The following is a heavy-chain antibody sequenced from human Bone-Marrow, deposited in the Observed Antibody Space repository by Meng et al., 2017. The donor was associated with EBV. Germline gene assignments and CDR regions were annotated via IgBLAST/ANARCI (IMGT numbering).Heavy chain of an antibody. CDR2: INHSGST. D-gene: IGHD3-3*01. CDR1: GGSFRGYY. J-gene: IGHJ4*02. V-gene: IGHV4-34*01. Sequence: GERQQWGAGLLKPSETLSLPCAVYGGSFRGYYWSWIRQLPGKGLEWIGEINHSGSTNYNPSLKSRVTISVDTSKNQFSLKLSSVTAADTAVYYCARGGIFGVAIFDYWGQGTLVTVSS. CDR3: ARGGIFGVAIFDY.